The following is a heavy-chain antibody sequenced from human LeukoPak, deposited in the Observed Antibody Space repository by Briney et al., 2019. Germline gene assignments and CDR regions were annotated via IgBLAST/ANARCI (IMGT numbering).Heavy chain of an antibody. J-gene: IGHJ4*02. D-gene: IGHD3-22*01. CDR3: ARAGYYDSSGYYSFDY. CDR2: IYHSGST. Sequence: PSDTLSLTCAVSGGSISSSNWWSWVRQPPGKGLEWIGGIYHSGSTNYNPSLKSRVTISVDKSKNQFSLKLTSVTAADTAVYYCARAGYYDSSGYYSFDYWGQGTLVTVSS. CDR1: GGSISSSNW. V-gene: IGHV4-4*02.